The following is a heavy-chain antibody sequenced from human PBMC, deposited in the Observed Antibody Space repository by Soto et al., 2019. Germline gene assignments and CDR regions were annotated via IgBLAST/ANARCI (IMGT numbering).Heavy chain of an antibody. V-gene: IGHV3-33*03. CDR3: AKSGGSSGWYKIDF. Sequence: QVQLVESGGGVVQPGRSLRLSCAASEFTFSHFGMYWVRQAPGKGLEWVAVIWYDGSNKYYADSVKGRFAISRDNSNNTLYLQMNSLRAEDTAVYYCAKSGGSSGWYKIDFWGQGTQVSVSS. J-gene: IGHJ4*02. CDR1: EFTFSHFG. CDR2: IWYDGSNK. D-gene: IGHD6-19*01.